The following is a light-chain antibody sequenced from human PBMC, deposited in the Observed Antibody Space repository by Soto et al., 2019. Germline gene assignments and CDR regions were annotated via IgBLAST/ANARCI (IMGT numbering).Light chain of an antibody. J-gene: IGKJ2*01. CDR3: QQYNTWYT. Sequence: EIVMTQSPATLSVSPGERVTLSCRASQSVTSDLAWYQQSPGQAPRLLIYGASTRATGIPARFSGSGSGTEFTLTISSLQSEDFAVYYCQQYNTWYTFGQGTKL. V-gene: IGKV3-15*01. CDR1: QSVTSD. CDR2: GAS.